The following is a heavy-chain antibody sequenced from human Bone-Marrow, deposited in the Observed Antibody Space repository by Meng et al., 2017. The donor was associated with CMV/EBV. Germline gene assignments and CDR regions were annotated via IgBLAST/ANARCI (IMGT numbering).Heavy chain of an antibody. J-gene: IGHJ3*02. D-gene: IGHD2/OR15-2a*01. Sequence: SVKVSCKASGFTFTSSAVQWVRQAPGQGLEWMGGIIPILGIANYAQKFQGRVTITADKSTSTAYMELSSLRSEDTAVYYCARAFLANAFDIWGQGTMVTVSS. V-gene: IGHV1-69*10. CDR2: IIPILGIA. CDR3: ARAFLANAFDI. CDR1: GFTFTSSA.